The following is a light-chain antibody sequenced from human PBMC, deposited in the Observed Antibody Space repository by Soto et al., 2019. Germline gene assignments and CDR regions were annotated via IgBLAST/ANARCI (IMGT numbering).Light chain of an antibody. CDR2: STS. V-gene: IGLV7-43*01. CDR3: LLYYGGAPV. J-gene: IGLJ3*02. Sequence: QAVVTQEPSLTVSPGGTVTLTCASSTGAVTSGYYPNWFQQKPGQAPRALIYSTSNKQSWTPARFSGSLLGGKAALTLSGVQPEDEAEYYCLLYYGGAPVFGGGIKLTVL. CDR1: TGAVTSGYY.